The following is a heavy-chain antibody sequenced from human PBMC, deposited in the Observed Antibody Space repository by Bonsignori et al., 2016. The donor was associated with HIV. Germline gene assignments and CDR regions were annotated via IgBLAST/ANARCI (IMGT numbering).Heavy chain of an antibody. D-gene: IGHD5-12*01. CDR3: ARGHISINVDSVATIFTGFYYYYMDV. V-gene: IGHV1-18*01. J-gene: IGHJ6*03. Sequence: WVRQAPGQGPEWMGGINADNGNTNYAQKFQGRVTMTTDTSTKTAYMELRSLRPDDTAVYFCARGHISINVDSVATIFTGFYYYYMDVWGQGTTVTVSS. CDR2: INADNGNT.